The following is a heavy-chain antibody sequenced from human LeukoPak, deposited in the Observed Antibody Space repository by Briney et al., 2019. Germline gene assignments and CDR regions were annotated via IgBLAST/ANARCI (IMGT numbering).Heavy chain of an antibody. J-gene: IGHJ3*02. D-gene: IGHD6-19*01. CDR3: ATAKYRSGWYGALDI. CDR2: FDPEDGET. Sequence: GASVKVSCKVSGYTLTELSMHWVRQAPGKGLEWMGGFDPEDGETIYAQKFQGRVTMTEDTSTDTAYMELSSLRSEDTAVYYCATAKYRSGWYGALDIWGQGTMVTVSS. V-gene: IGHV1-24*01. CDR1: GYTLTELS.